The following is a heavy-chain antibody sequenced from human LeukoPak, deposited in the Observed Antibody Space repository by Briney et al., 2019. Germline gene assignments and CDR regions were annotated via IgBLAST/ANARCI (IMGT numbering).Heavy chain of an antibody. Sequence: SETLSLTCAVYGGSFSGYYWSWIRQPPGKGLEWIGEINHSGSTNYNPSLKSRVTISVDTSKNQFSLKLSSVTAADTAVYYCVRGRGSGPASGYGMDVWGKGTTVTVSS. V-gene: IGHV4-34*01. D-gene: IGHD3-10*01. CDR1: GGSFSGYY. CDR3: VRGRGSGPASGYGMDV. CDR2: INHSGST. J-gene: IGHJ6*04.